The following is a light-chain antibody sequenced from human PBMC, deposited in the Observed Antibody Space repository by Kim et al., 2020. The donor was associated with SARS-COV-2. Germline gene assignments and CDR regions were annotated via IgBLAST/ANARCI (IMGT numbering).Light chain of an antibody. Sequence: GQSVTISCTGTSSDVGGVNYVSWYQQHPGKAPKVMIYEVNKRPSGVPDRFSGSKSGNTASLTVSGLQAEDEADYYCSSYAGSYTKVFGGGTKLTVL. CDR2: EVN. CDR3: SSYAGSYTKV. J-gene: IGLJ2*01. CDR1: SSDVGGVNY. V-gene: IGLV2-8*01.